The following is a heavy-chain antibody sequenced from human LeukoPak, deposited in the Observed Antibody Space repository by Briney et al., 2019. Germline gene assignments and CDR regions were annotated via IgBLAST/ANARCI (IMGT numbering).Heavy chain of an antibody. CDR1: GPSISTNY. V-gene: IGHV4-59*08. J-gene: IGHJ4*02. Sequence: PSETLSHTCSVSGPSISTNYWSWIRQPPGKGLEWLGCIFCSGGTNYKPSLKSRITISVDTSKNQLSLRLSSVTAADTAVYYCARHVDYWGQGTLVTVSS. CDR2: IFCSGGT. CDR3: ARHVDY.